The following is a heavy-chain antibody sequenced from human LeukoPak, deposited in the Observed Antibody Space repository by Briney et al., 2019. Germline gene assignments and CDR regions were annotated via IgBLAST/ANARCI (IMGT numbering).Heavy chain of an antibody. CDR3: ARDTGTSDDAFDI. V-gene: IGHV1-2*06. Sequence: ASVKVSCKASGYTFTGYYMHWVRQAPGQGLESMGRINPNSGGTNYAQKFQGRVTMTRDTSISTAYMELSRLRSDDTAVYYCARDTGTSDDAFDIWGQGTMVTVSS. CDR1: GYTFTGYY. CDR2: INPNSGGT. J-gene: IGHJ3*02. D-gene: IGHD3-10*01.